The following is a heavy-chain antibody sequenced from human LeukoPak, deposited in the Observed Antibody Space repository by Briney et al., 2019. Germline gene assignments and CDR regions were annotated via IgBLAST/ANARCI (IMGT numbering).Heavy chain of an antibody. CDR2: IYPGDSDT. Sequence: PGESLKISCKGSGYSFTSYWIGWVRQMPGKGLEWMGIIYPGDSDTRYSPSFQGQVTISADKSISTAYLQWSSLKASDTAMYYCARQLCSTGCYERDAYYYGMDVWGQGATVTVSS. CDR1: GYSFTSYW. D-gene: IGHD2-2*01. CDR3: ARQLCSTGCYERDAYYYGMDV. V-gene: IGHV5-51*01. J-gene: IGHJ6*02.